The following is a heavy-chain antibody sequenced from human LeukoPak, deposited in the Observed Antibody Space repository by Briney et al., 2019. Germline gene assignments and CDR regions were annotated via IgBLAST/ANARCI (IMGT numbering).Heavy chain of an antibody. J-gene: IGHJ4*02. D-gene: IGHD3-3*01. CDR1: GGSISSGGYY. CDR2: IYHSGST. CDR3: ARVGLGGRYYDFWSGYYVFDY. V-gene: IGHV4-31*03. Sequence: SETLSLTCTVSGGSISSGGYYWSWIRQHPGKGLEWIGYIYHSGSTYYNPSLKSRVTISVDTSKNQFSLKLSSVTAADTAVYYCARVGLGGRYYDFWSGYYVFDYWGQGTLVTVSS.